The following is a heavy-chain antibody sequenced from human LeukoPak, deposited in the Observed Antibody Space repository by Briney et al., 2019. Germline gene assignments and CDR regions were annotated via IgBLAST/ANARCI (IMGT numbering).Heavy chain of an antibody. CDR3: ARRRDSSGWYWDYFDY. V-gene: IGHV5-51*01. CDR2: IYPGDSDT. J-gene: IGHJ4*02. CDR1: GYSFTSYW. D-gene: IGHD6-19*01. Sequence: GESLKISCKGSGYSFTSYWIGWVRQMPGKGLEWMGIIYPGDSDTRYSPSFQGQVTISADKSISTAYLQWSSLKASDTAMYYCARRRDSSGWYWDYFDYWGQGTLVTVSS.